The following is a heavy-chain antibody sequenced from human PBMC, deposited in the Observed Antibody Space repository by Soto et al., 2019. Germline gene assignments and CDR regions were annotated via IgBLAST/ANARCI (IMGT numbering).Heavy chain of an antibody. V-gene: IGHV3-7*01. CDR1: EFSFRSYW. J-gene: IGHJ4*02. D-gene: IGHD5-18*01. Sequence: GGSLRLSCAASEFSFRSYWMTWVRQAPGKGLEWVALINEDGSQKYYVGSVKGRFIISRDNAKDSVYMQMDSLRAGDTAVYFCARVGRYGWDFDHWGQGTLVTVSS. CDR2: INEDGSQK. CDR3: ARVGRYGWDFDH.